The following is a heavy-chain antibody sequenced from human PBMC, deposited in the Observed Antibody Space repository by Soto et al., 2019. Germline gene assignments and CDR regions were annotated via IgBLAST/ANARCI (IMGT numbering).Heavy chain of an antibody. Sequence: QVQLLQSGAAVKKPGASVKVSCKASGYTFTSYGISWVRQTHGQGLERMGWISDYNGNTNYAQKLPGRVNMTTDTSKRTDQMELRSLRSEDTAVYSWARGVSSSGWYVPVGTWGKGTLVTVSS. V-gene: IGHV1-18*01. CDR3: ARGVSSSGWYVPVGT. CDR1: GYTFTSYG. D-gene: IGHD6-19*01. CDR2: ISDYNGNT. J-gene: IGHJ5*02.